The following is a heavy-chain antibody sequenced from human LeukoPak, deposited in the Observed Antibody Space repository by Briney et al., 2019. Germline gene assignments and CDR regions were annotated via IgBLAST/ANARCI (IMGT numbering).Heavy chain of an antibody. Sequence: SETLSLTCNVSGGSISSYYWSWIRQPPGKGLEWIGYIYYSGSTNYNPSLKSRVTISVDTSKNQFSLKLSSVTAADTAVYYCAREGIAAAGTDYYYGMDVWGKGTTVTVSS. J-gene: IGHJ6*04. D-gene: IGHD6-13*01. CDR2: IYYSGST. CDR1: GGSISSYY. V-gene: IGHV4-59*01. CDR3: AREGIAAAGTDYYYGMDV.